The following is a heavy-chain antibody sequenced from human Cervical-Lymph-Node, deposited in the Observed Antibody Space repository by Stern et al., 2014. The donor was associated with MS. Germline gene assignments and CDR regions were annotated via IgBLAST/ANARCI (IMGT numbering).Heavy chain of an antibody. D-gene: IGHD3-10*01. CDR3: AHRPKVSGSLDY. J-gene: IGHJ4*02. CDR2: IYWDDDK. Sequence: QVTLKESGPTLVKPTQTLTLTCTFSGFSLTTSGVGVGWIRQPPGKALEWLAFIYWDDDKRYSPSLKIRMNITKDTSKNQVVLTVTSMDPVDTATYYCAHRPKVSGSLDYWGQGTLVTVSS. CDR1: GFSLTTSGVG. V-gene: IGHV2-5*02.